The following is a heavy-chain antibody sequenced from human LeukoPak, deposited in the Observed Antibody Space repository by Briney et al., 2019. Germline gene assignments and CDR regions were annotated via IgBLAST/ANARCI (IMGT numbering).Heavy chain of an antibody. D-gene: IGHD7-27*01. J-gene: IGHJ3*02. CDR3: ARSRKNWGYDHDAFDI. CDR2: IIPIFGTA. CDR1: GGTFSSYA. V-gene: IGHV1-69*05. Sequence: SVKVSCKASGGTFSSYAISWVRQAPGQGLEWMGRIIPIFGTANYAQKFQGRVTITTDESTSTAYMELSSLRSEDTAVYYCARSRKNWGYDHDAFDIWGQGTMVTVSS.